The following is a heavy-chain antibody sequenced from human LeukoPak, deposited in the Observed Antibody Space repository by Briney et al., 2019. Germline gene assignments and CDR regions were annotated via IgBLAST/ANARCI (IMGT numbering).Heavy chain of an antibody. V-gene: IGHV3-21*04. CDR3: GGVLATGELGALDE. J-gene: IGHJ4*01. D-gene: IGHD1-26*01. Sequence: KTGGSLRLSCAASGFTFSSYSMNWVRQAPGKGLEWVSSISSSSSYIFYADSVKGRFTISRDNAKNSLYLQMNSLRAEDTAVYYGGGVLATGELGALDECGNGPLVTVAS. CDR2: ISSSSSYI. CDR1: GFTFSSYS.